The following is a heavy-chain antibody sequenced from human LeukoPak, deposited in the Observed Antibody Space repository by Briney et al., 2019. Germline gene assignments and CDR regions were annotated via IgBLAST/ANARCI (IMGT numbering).Heavy chain of an antibody. CDR1: GGSFSVYY. D-gene: IGHD3-22*01. CDR2: INHSGST. CDR3: AGGYIWGLDY. Sequence: PSETLSLTCAVYGGSFSVYYWSWIRQPPGKGLEWIGEINHSGSTNYNPSLKSRVTISVDTSKNQFSLKLSSVTAADTAVYYCAGGYIWGLDYWGQGTLVTVSS. J-gene: IGHJ4*02. V-gene: IGHV4-34*01.